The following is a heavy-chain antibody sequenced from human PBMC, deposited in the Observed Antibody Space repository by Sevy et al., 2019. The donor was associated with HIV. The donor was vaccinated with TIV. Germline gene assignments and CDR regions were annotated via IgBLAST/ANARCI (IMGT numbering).Heavy chain of an antibody. J-gene: IGHJ6*02. Sequence: GGSLRLSCAASGFTFSSYGMHWVRQAPGKGLEWVAVIWYDGSNKYYADSVKGRFTISRDNSKNTLYLQMNSLRAEDTAMYYCARDDRITIFGVVIIDYYYYYGMDVWGQGTTVTVSS. CDR1: GFTFSSYG. CDR3: ARDDRITIFGVVIIDYYYYYGMDV. V-gene: IGHV3-33*01. D-gene: IGHD3-3*01. CDR2: IWYDGSNK.